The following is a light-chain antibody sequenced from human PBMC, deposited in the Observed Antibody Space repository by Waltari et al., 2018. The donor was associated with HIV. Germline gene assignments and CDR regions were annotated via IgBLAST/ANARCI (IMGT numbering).Light chain of an antibody. CDR1: RSNIGSNS. J-gene: IGLJ3*02. CDR2: RNH. CDR3: STWGGSLSGPV. V-gene: IGLV1-47*01. Sequence: QSVLTQPPSTSGTPGQRVTISCSGSRSNIGSNSVYWYQQLPGTAPKLLIYRNHQRPAGVPDRFSGSKSGTSASLDISGLRSEDEALYYCSTWGGSLSGPVFGGGTKLTVL.